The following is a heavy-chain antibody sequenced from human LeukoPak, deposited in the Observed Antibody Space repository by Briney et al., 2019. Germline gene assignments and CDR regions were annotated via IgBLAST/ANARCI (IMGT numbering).Heavy chain of an antibody. V-gene: IGHV3-7*01. CDR1: GFTFSSYW. Sequence: TGGSLRLSCAASGFTFSSYWMSWVRQAPGKGLEWVANIKQDGSEKYYVDSVKGRFTISRDNAKNSLYLQMHSLRAEDTAVYYCAGNLVAAAPGDAWGQGTLVTVSS. CDR2: IKQDGSEK. CDR3: AGNLVAAAPGDA. D-gene: IGHD6-25*01. J-gene: IGHJ5*02.